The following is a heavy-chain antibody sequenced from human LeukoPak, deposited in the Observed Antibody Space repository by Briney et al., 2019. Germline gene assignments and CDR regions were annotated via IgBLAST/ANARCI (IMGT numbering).Heavy chain of an antibody. CDR2: IYHSGST. CDR1: GYSISSGYY. Sequence: PSETLSLTCTVSGYSISSGYYWGWIRQPPGQGLEWIGSIYHSGSTYYNPSLKSRVTISVDTSKNQFSLKLSSVTAADTAVYYCAVRHTSGYDWAFDYWGQGTLVTVSS. CDR3: AVRHTSGYDWAFDY. J-gene: IGHJ4*02. D-gene: IGHD5-12*01. V-gene: IGHV4-38-2*02.